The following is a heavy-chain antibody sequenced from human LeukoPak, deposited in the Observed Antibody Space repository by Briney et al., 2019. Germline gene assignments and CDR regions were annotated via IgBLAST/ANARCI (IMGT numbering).Heavy chain of an antibody. CDR2: IVGSGDTT. J-gene: IGHJ3*02. V-gene: IGHV3-23*01. CDR3: AKGTRSSPNDAADI. D-gene: IGHD1-26*01. Sequence: GGSLRLSCAASGFTFSSYSMNWVRQAPGKGLYWVSAIVGSGDTTYYTNSVKGRFTISRDNSKNTLYLHMNSLRAEDTAVYYCAKGTRSSPNDAADIWGQGTMVTVSS. CDR1: GFTFSSYS.